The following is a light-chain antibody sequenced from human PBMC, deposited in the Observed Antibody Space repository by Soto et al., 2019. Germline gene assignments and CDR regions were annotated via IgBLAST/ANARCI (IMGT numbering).Light chain of an antibody. CDR3: QQCYMGWT. V-gene: IGKV1-5*01. CDR2: DAS. Sequence: DIQMTQSPSTLSASVVDRVTITCRASQSIGRFLAWYQHQPGKAPKLLIHDASTLESGVPSRISGTGSGTEFTFSITSLQPEDFGTYYCQQCYMGWTFGQGTKVDI. J-gene: IGKJ1*01. CDR1: QSIGRF.